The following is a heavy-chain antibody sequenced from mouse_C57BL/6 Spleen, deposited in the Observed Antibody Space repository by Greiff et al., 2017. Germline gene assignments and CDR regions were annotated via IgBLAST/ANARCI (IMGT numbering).Heavy chain of an antibody. D-gene: IGHD2-5*01. V-gene: IGHV2-6-1*01. Sequence: QVQLKESGPGLVAPSQSLSITCTVSGFSLTSYGVHWVRQPPGKGLEWLVVIWSDGSTTYNSALKSRLSISKDNSKSQVFLKMNSLQTDDTAMYYCARHEYSNYVDYAMDYWGQGTSVTVSS. CDR1: GFSLTSYG. J-gene: IGHJ4*01. CDR3: ARHEYSNYVDYAMDY. CDR2: IWSDGST.